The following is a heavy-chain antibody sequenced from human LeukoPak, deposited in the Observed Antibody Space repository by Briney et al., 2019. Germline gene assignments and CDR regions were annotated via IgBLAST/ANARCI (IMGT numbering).Heavy chain of an antibody. J-gene: IGHJ6*02. CDR1: GFTFSSYA. V-gene: IGHV3-23*01. D-gene: IGHD6-19*01. CDR3: ATDPGTYSSGWYRMYYYYGMDV. CDR2: ISGSGGST. Sequence: PGGSLRLSCAASGFTFSSYAMSWVRQAPGKGLEWVSAISGSGGSTYYADSVKGRFTISRDNSKNTLYLQMNSLRAEDTAVYYCATDPGTYSSGWYRMYYYYGMDVWGQGTTVTVSS.